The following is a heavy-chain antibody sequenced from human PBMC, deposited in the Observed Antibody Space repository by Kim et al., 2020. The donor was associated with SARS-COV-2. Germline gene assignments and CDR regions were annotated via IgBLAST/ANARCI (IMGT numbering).Heavy chain of an antibody. D-gene: IGHD3-22*01. Sequence: GGSLRLSCAASGFTFSNYGMHWVRQTPGKGLEWVAVISYDGSTTYYADSVKGRFTISRDNSKNTLYLQVNSLRPEDTAVYYCAKDLLHSSPGWQPWDYWGQGTLVTVSS. J-gene: IGHJ4*02. CDR2: ISYDGSTT. V-gene: IGHV3-30*18. CDR3: AKDLLHSSPGWQPWDY. CDR1: GFTFSNYG.